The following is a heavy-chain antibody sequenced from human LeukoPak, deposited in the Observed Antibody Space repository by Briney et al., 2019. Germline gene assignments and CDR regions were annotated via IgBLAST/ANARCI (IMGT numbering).Heavy chain of an antibody. CDR3: AGDPQWLVPQSPYFDY. J-gene: IGHJ4*02. Sequence: PGGSLRLSCAASGFTFSSYSMNWVRQAPGKGLEWVSSISSSSYIYYADSVKGRFTISRDNAKNSLYLQMNSLRAEDTAVYYCAGDPQWLVPQSPYFDYWGQGTLVTVSS. CDR1: GFTFSSYS. V-gene: IGHV3-21*01. CDR2: ISSSSYI. D-gene: IGHD6-19*01.